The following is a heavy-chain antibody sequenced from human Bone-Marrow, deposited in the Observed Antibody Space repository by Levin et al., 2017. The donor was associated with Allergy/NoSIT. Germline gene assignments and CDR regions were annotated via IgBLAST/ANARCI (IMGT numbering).Heavy chain of an antibody. CDR3: ARDRRADYGDCPTCVGIDP. CDR2: ISAYNGNT. CDR1: GYTFTSYG. V-gene: IGHV1-18*01. D-gene: IGHD4-17*01. Sequence: ASVKVSCKASGYTFTSYGISWVRQAPGQGLEWMGWISAYNGNTNYAQKLQGRVTMTTDTSTSTAYMELRSLRSDDTAVYYCARDRRADYGDCPTCVGIDPWGQGTLVTVSS. J-gene: IGHJ5*02.